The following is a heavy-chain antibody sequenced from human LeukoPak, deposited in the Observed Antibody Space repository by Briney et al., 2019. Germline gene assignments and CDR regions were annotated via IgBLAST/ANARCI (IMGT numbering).Heavy chain of an antibody. CDR3: AKSAYYDASGYYREYYFDY. V-gene: IGHV3-23*01. J-gene: IGHJ4*02. CDR1: GFSFSNYA. D-gene: IGHD3-22*01. Sequence: PGGSLRLSCVSSGFSFSNYAMSWVRKAPGKGLEWVSSISGSGGSTHYADSVKGRFTILRDKTKNTLYLQMNSLRAEDTAVYYCAKSAYYDASGYYREYYFDYWGQGTLVTVSS. CDR2: ISGSGGST.